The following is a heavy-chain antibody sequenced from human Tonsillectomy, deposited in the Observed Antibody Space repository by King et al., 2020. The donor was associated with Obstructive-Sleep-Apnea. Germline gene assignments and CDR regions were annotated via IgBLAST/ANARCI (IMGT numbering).Heavy chain of an antibody. D-gene: IGHD7-27*01. Sequence: QLVQSGGGVVQPGRSLRLSCAASGFTFSSYGMHWVRQAPGKGLEWVAVISYDGSNKYYADSVKGRFTISRDNSKNTLYLQMNSLRAEDTAVYYCAKDTGVGKISRDYYYYGMDVWGQGTTVTVSS. J-gene: IGHJ6*02. CDR3: AKDTGVGKISRDYYYYGMDV. CDR2: ISYDGSNK. V-gene: IGHV3-30*18. CDR1: GFTFSSYG.